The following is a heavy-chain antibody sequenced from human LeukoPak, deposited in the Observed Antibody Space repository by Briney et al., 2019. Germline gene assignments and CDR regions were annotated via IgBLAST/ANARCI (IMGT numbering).Heavy chain of an antibody. J-gene: IGHJ4*02. CDR2: INSDGSST. V-gene: IGHV3-74*01. CDR3: VRGYSGSYRLDY. D-gene: IGHD1-26*01. CDR1: GFTFSSYW. Sequence: QAGGSLRLSCAASGFTFSSYWMHWVRQAPGKGLVWVSRINSDGSSTSYADSVKGRFTISRDNAKNTLYLQMNSLRAEDTAVYYCVRGYSGSYRLDYWGQGTLVTVSS.